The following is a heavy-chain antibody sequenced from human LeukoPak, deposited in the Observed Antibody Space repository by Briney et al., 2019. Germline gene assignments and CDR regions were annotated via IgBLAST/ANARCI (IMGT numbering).Heavy chain of an antibody. J-gene: IGHJ4*02. CDR1: GGSISGSTYY. D-gene: IGHD7-27*01. Sequence: SETLSLTCTVSGGSISGSTYYWAWIRQPPGKGLEWIGSVYYSGNTYHNPSLKSRVTISVDTSKNQFSLRLSSLTAADTAVYYCAKVRSDYWGLFDYWGQGTLLTVSS. CDR2: VYYSGNT. V-gene: IGHV4-39*07. CDR3: AKVRSDYWGLFDY.